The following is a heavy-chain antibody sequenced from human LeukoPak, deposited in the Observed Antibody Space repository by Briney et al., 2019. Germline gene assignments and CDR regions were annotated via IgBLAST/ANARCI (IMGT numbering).Heavy chain of an antibody. CDR2: ISASGAVT. CDR1: GFTFSRYA. Sequence: GGSLRLSCAASGFTFSRYAMSWVRRAPGKGLEWVSGISASGAVTYYADSVKGRLTMSRDISKNTVYLQMNSLRAEDTAVYFCARRGIYGDPSDYWGQGTLVTVSS. V-gene: IGHV3-23*01. J-gene: IGHJ4*02. D-gene: IGHD4/OR15-4a*01. CDR3: ARRGIYGDPSDY.